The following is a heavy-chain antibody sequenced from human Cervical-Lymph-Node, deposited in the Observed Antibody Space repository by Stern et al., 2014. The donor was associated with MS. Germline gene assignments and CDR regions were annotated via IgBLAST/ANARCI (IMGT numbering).Heavy chain of an antibody. D-gene: IGHD5-18*01. CDR3: ARRIQPFDY. CDR1: GFTFSTYW. CDR2: IKQDGSDK. J-gene: IGHJ4*02. Sequence: EVQLVESGGGLVQPGGSLRLSCAASGFTFSTYWMTWVRQAPGKGLEWVANIKQDGSDKYYVDSVKGRFPIARDNAKNSLYLQMNSLRAEDTAVYYCARRIQPFDYWGQGTLVTVSS. V-gene: IGHV3-7*01.